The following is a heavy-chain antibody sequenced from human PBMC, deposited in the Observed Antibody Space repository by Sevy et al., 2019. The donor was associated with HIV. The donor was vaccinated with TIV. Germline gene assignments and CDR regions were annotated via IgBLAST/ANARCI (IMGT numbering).Heavy chain of an antibody. J-gene: IGHJ4*02. CDR2: ISSSGSTI. V-gene: IGHV3-11*01. CDR3: ARGAYDSSGSYYFDY. D-gene: IGHD3-22*01. CDR1: GFTFSDYY. Sequence: GGSLSLSCAASGFTFSDYYMSWIRQAPGKGLEWVSYISSSGSTIYYADSVKGRFTISRDNAKNSLYLQMNSLRAEDTGVYYCARGAYDSSGSYYFDYWGQGTLVTVSS.